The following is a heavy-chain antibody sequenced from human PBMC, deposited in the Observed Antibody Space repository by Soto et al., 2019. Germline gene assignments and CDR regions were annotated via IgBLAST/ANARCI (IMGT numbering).Heavy chain of an antibody. CDR2: IKSKTDGGTR. CDR3: TTVIPKVKWELGP. J-gene: IGHJ5*02. Sequence: PGGSLRLSCVTSGFTFTNAWMSWVRQAPGKGLEWVGRIKSKTDGGTRDYAGPVKGRFTISRDDPKNTLYLQMKSLKTEDTAVYYCTTVIPKVKWELGPWGKGTLVTVSS. CDR1: GFTFTNAW. D-gene: IGHD1-26*01. V-gene: IGHV3-15*05.